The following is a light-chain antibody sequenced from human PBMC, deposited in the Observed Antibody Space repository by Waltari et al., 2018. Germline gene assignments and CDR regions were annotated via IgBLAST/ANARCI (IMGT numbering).Light chain of an antibody. CDR2: DAS. CDR1: QSINSY. V-gene: IGKV3-11*01. CDR3: QQRSNWPRT. Sequence: EIVLTQSPATLSLSPGESGTLSCRASQSINSYLAWYQQKPGQAPRLLIYDASNRATGIPGRFTGSGSGTDFTLTINSLEPEDFAVYYCQQRSNWPRTFGPGTKVDIK. J-gene: IGKJ3*01.